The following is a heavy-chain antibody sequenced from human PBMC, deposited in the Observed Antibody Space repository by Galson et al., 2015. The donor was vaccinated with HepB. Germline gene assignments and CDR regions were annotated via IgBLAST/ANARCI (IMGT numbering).Heavy chain of an antibody. V-gene: IGHV3-48*03. Sequence: SLRLSCAASGFTFSSYEMNWVRQAPGKGLEWVSYISSSGSTIYYADSVKGRFTISRDNAKNSLYLQMNSLRAEDTAVYYCARVPRYCSSTSCSYYFDYWGQGTLVTVSS. J-gene: IGHJ4*02. CDR3: ARVPRYCSSTSCSYYFDY. CDR1: GFTFSSYE. D-gene: IGHD2-2*01. CDR2: ISSSGSTI.